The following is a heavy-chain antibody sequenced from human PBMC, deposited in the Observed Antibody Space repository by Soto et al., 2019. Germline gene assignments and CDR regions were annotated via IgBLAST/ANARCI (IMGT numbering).Heavy chain of an antibody. Sequence: ASVKVSCKASGYSFTDYHIHWVRQAPGQGLEWLGRINPKSGGTSTAQKFQGRVTMTRDTSISTAYMELSRLRSDDTAVYYCARGDRDSYGSFYYYYGMDVWGQGTTVTVSS. V-gene: IGHV1-2*06. J-gene: IGHJ6*02. CDR1: GYSFTDYH. D-gene: IGHD5-18*01. CDR3: ARGDRDSYGSFYYYYGMDV. CDR2: INPKSGGT.